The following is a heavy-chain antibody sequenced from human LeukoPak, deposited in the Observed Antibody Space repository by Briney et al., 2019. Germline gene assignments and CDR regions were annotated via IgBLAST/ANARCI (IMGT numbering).Heavy chain of an antibody. CDR1: GFTFDGYV. CDR3: AKDMSTGGRSIFGY. Sequence: SLRIPCGAPGFTFDGYVMHWGRETPGEGLELVSSISWNSGSIGYADSVKGRFTISRDNAKNSLYLQMNSLRAEDTALYYCAKDMSTGGRSIFGYWGQGTLVTVSS. J-gene: IGHJ4*02. D-gene: IGHD7-27*01. CDR2: ISWNSGSI. V-gene: IGHV3-9*01.